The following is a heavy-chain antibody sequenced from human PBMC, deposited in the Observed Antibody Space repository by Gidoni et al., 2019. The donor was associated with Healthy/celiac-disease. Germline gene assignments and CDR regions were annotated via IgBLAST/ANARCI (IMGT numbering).Heavy chain of an antibody. CDR2: ISSSSSYI. Sequence: VSSISSSSSYIYYADSVKGRFTISRDNAKNSLYLQMNSLRAEDTAVYYCAREPIGGSRTANAFDIWGQGTMVTVSS. CDR3: AREPIGGSRTANAFDI. D-gene: IGHD3-10*01. J-gene: IGHJ3*02. V-gene: IGHV3-21*01.